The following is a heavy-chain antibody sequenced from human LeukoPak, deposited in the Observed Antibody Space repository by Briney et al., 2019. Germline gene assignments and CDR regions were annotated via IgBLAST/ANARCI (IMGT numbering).Heavy chain of an antibody. CDR1: GFTVSSNY. CDR3: ARVEYSGSYWDDAFDI. J-gene: IGHJ3*02. Sequence: PGGSLRLSCAASGFTVSSNYMSWVRQAPGKGLEWVSVIYSGGSTYYADSVKGRFTISRDNSKNTLYLQMNSLRAEGTAVYYCARVEYSGSYWDDAFDIWGQGTMVTVSS. CDR2: IYSGGST. V-gene: IGHV3-53*01. D-gene: IGHD1-26*01.